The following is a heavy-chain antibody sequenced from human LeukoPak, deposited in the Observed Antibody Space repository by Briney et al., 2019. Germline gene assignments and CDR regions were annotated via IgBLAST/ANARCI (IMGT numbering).Heavy chain of an antibody. D-gene: IGHD1-7*01. V-gene: IGHV3-23*01. CDR1: GFTFSSYA. Sequence: GGSLRLSCATSGFTFSSYAMSWVRQAPGKGLEWVSAIRGSGGSTYYADSVKGRFTISRDNSKNTLYLQINSLRAEDTAVYYCAKGTSPYYYGMDVWGQGTTVTVSS. CDR2: IRGSGGST. J-gene: IGHJ6*02. CDR3: AKGTSPYYYGMDV.